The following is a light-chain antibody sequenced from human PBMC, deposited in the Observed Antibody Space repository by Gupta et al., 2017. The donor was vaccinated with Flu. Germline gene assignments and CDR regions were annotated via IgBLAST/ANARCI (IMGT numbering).Light chain of an antibody. CDR2: YAS. J-gene: IGKJ1*01. CDR1: KSIGSS. V-gene: IGKV6-21*01. CDR3: HQSSSLPQT. Sequence: EIVLTKSPAFQSVTPKEKVTITFWASKSIGSSLHWYQQKPDQSPKLLIKYASQSVSGVPSRFSGSGSGTDFTLTINSLEAEDAATYYCHQSSSLPQTFGQGTKVEIK.